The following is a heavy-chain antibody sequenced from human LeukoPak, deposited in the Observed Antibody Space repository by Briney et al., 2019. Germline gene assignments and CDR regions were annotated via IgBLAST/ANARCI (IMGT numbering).Heavy chain of an antibody. CDR3: ARENKPLSGSYNY. CDR2: IYYSGCT. CDR1: GGSISSGDYY. J-gene: IGHJ4*02. D-gene: IGHD1-26*01. V-gene: IGHV4-30-4*08. Sequence: SQTLSLTCTVSGGSISSGDYYWSWIRQPPGKGLEWIGYIYYSGCTYYNPSLKSRVTISVDTSKNQFSLKLSSVTAADTAVYYCARENKPLSGSYNYWGQGNLVTVSS.